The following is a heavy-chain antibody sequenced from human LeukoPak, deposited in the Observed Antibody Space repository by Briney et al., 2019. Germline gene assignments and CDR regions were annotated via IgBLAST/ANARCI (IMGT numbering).Heavy chain of an antibody. V-gene: IGHV1-2*02. J-gene: IGHJ5*02. Sequence: HGESLKISCKGSGYTFTGYYMHWVRQAPGQGLEWMGWINPNSGGTNYAQKFQGRVTMTRDTSISTAYMELSRLRSDDTAVYYCTLATMNWFDPWGQGTLVTVSS. D-gene: IGHD5-12*01. CDR1: GYTFTGYY. CDR2: INPNSGGT. CDR3: TLATMNWFDP.